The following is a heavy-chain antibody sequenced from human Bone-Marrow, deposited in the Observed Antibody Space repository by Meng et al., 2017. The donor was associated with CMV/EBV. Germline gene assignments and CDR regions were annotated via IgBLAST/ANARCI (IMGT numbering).Heavy chain of an antibody. CDR3: ARERVEQQLVSGTEGMDV. CDR1: GYTFTSYY. J-gene: IGHJ6*02. Sequence: ASVKVSCKASGYTFTSYYMHWVRQAPGQGLEWMGIINPSGGSTSYAQKFQGRVTMTRDTSTSTVYMELSSLRSEDTAVYYGARERVEQQLVSGTEGMDVWGQGTTVTVSS. D-gene: IGHD6-13*01. V-gene: IGHV1-46*01. CDR2: INPSGGST.